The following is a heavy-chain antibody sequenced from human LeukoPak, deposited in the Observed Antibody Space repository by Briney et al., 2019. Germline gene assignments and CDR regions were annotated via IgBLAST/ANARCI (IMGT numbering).Heavy chain of an antibody. V-gene: IGHV3-7*01. CDR3: SGSGYSSGRGY. J-gene: IGHJ4*02. Sequence: GGSLRLSCAASGFTFNSYWMSWVRQAPGEGLEWVANIKVDGSEKYYVDSVKGRFTISRDNAKNSLYLQMNSLRAEDTALYYCSGSGYSSGRGYWGQGTQVTVSS. D-gene: IGHD6-19*01. CDR2: IKVDGSEK. CDR1: GFTFNSYW.